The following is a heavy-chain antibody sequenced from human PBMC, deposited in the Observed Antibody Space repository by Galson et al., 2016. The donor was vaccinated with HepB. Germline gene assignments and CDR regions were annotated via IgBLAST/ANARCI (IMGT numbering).Heavy chain of an antibody. D-gene: IGHD3-3*01. Sequence: SLRLSCAASGFSISTYTINWVRQAPGKGLEWISYISSSSAYVDYADSVKGRFTISRENAKNSLYLQMDSLRAEDTAMYYCARDRSRFSSGYYTGARDVFAIWGHGTVVTVSS. V-gene: IGHV3-21*01. CDR3: ARDRSRFSSGYYTGARDVFAI. CDR1: GFSISTYT. CDR2: ISSSSAYV. J-gene: IGHJ3*02.